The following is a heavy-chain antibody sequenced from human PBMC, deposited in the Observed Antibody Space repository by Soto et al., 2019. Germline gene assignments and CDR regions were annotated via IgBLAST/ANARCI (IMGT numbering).Heavy chain of an antibody. J-gene: IGHJ5*02. V-gene: IGHV4-59*02. Sequence: SETLSPTCPVSACSVSGYFGSCFRQPPGKEPELIAYIHYTGSTYYNRSFKSRVTISIDTTKNQFSLTVTSVNAADTAVYYCAKVGRMVVTETWFDPWGQGTLVTVSS. CDR2: IHYTGST. D-gene: IGHD1-20*01. CDR1: ACSVSGYF. CDR3: AKVGRMVVTETWFDP.